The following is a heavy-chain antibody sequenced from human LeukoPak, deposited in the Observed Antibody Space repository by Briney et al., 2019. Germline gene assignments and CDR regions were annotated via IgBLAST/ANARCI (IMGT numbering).Heavy chain of an antibody. Sequence: ASVKVSCKASGYTFTSYSMHWVRQAPGQGLEWMGIINPSGGSTSYAQKFQGRVTMTTDTSTSTAYMELRSLTSDDTAVYYCARGGLGPDYWGQGILVTVSS. V-gene: IGHV1-46*01. CDR3: ARGGLGPDY. J-gene: IGHJ4*02. CDR2: INPSGGST. D-gene: IGHD7-27*01. CDR1: GYTFTSYS.